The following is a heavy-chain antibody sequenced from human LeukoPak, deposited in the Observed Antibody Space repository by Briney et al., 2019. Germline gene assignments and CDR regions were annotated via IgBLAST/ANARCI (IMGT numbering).Heavy chain of an antibody. V-gene: IGHV4-61*09. CDR3: ARERDSSGYYFFDY. Sequence: SETLSLTCTVSDGSVSSGNYYWSWIRQPAGKGLEWIGHIYRSGSSNYNPSLKSRVTISVDTSKNQFSLKLTSVTAADTAVYYCARERDSSGYYFFDYWGQGTLVTVSS. CDR2: IYRSGSS. D-gene: IGHD3-22*01. CDR1: DGSVSSGNYY. J-gene: IGHJ4*02.